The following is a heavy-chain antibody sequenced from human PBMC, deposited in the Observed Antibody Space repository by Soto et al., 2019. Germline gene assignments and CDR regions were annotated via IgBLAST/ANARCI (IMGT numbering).Heavy chain of an antibody. V-gene: IGHV3-33*01. J-gene: IGHJ6*02. CDR1: GFIFSSYG. CDR3: AREPMVRGAMSPEYYYHGMDV. CDR2: IWYDGSNK. D-gene: IGHD3-10*01. Sequence: QVQLVESGGGVVQPGRSLRLSCAASGFIFSSYGMHWVRQAPGKGLEWVTLIWYDGSNKQYADSVKGRFTISRDNSKNRLYLQMNSLRVEDMAIYYCAREPMVRGAMSPEYYYHGMDVWGQGTTVTVSS.